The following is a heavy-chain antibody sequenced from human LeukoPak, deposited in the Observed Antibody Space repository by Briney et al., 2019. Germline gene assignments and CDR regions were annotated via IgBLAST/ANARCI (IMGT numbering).Heavy chain of an antibody. Sequence: GGSLRLSCAASGLIFSDAWMGWVRQAPGKGLEWVSVIYSGGSTYYADSVKGRFTISRDNSKNTLYLQMNSLRAEDTAVYYCARGRSSFDPWGQGTLVTVSS. CDR3: ARGRSSFDP. D-gene: IGHD3-16*02. V-gene: IGHV3-53*01. CDR1: GLIFSDAW. CDR2: IYSGGST. J-gene: IGHJ5*02.